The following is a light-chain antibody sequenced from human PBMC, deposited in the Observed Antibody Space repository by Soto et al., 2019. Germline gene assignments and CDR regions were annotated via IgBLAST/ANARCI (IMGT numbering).Light chain of an antibody. CDR3: QHYNGYPYT. CDR2: DAS. V-gene: IGKV1-5*01. J-gene: IGKJ2*01. CDR1: QSIDNW. Sequence: GYRVTITCRASQSIDNWLAWYQQKPGKAPQLLIYDASRVKTGVPSRFTASGSGTEFTLTINTLQADDSATYFCQHYNGYPYTFGPGTKVDIK.